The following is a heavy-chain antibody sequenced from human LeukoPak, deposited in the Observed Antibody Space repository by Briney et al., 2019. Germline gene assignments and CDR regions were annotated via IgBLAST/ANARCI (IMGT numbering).Heavy chain of an antibody. D-gene: IGHD6-19*01. Sequence: ASVKLSCKASGYTFSGYYMHWVRQAPGQGLEWMGWINPNSGGTNYAQKFQGRVTMTRNTSISTAYMELSSLRSEDTAVYYCARAHRDSSGWYSYYYYGMDVWGQGTTVTVSS. CDR1: GYTFSGYY. CDR3: ARAHRDSSGWYSYYYYGMDV. CDR2: INPNSGGT. J-gene: IGHJ6*02. V-gene: IGHV1-2*02.